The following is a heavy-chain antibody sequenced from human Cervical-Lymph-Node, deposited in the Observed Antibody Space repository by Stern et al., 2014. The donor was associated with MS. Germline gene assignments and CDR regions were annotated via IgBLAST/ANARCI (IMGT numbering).Heavy chain of an antibody. V-gene: IGHV3-9*01. CDR1: GFTFDDYA. J-gene: IGHJ6*02. CDR2: ISWNSVRI. CDR3: AKVTMVRGNGMDV. D-gene: IGHD3-10*01. Sequence: QLVESGGGLEQPGRSLRLSCVASGFTFDDYAMHWVRQAPGKGLEWVAGISWNSVRIGYADSVKGRFTISRDKAKNSLYLQMNSLRTEDTALYYCAKVTMVRGNGMDVWGQGTTVSDSS.